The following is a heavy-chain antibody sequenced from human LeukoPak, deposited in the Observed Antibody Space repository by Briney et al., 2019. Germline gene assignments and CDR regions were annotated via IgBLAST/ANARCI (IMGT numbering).Heavy chain of an antibody. V-gene: IGHV3-48*01. Sequence: PGGSLRLSCAASGFTFSSYSMNWVRQTPGKGLEWVSYISYGSSTIYYADSVKGRFTISRDNAKNSLYLQMNSLRAEDTAVYYCARDGSRGNLVTAPDFWGQGTLVTVSS. J-gene: IGHJ4*02. CDR1: GFTFSSYS. CDR3: ARDGSRGNLVTAPDF. CDR2: ISYGSSTI. D-gene: IGHD2-21*02.